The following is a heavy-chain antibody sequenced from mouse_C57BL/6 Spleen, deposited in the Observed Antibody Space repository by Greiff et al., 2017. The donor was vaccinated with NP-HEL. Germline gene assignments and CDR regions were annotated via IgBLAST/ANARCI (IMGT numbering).Heavy chain of an antibody. J-gene: IGHJ3*01. CDR2: INPSNGGT. CDR3: GRRGNSSYPFAY. D-gene: IGHD1-1*01. CDR1: GYTFTSYW. V-gene: IGHV1-53*01. Sequence: QVQLQQSGPELVKPGASVKLSCKASGYTFTSYWMHWVKHRPGQGLEWIGNINPSNGGTNYNEKFKSKATLTVDKSSSTAYMQLSSLKSEDSAVYYCGRRGNSSYPFAYWGQGTLVTVSA.